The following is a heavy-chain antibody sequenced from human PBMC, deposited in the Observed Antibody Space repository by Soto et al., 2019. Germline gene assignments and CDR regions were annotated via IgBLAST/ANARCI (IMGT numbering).Heavy chain of an antibody. D-gene: IGHD2-2*01. CDR1: GYTFTSYY. J-gene: IGHJ3*02. CDR3: ARDNPFDCSSTSCPNAFDI. Sequence: ASVKVSCKASGYTFTSYYMHWVRQAPGQGLERMGIINPSGGSTSYAQKFQGRVTMTRDTSTSTVYMELSSLRSEDTAVYYCARDNPFDCSSTSCPNAFDIWGQGTMVTVSS. V-gene: IGHV1-46*01. CDR2: INPSGGST.